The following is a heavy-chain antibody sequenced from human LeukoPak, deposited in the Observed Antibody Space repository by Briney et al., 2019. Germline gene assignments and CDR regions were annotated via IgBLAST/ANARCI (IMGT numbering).Heavy chain of an antibody. V-gene: IGHV3-30*02. CDR1: GFTFNTYG. CDR2: TRHDGSND. D-gene: IGHD3-22*01. Sequence: GGSLRLSCAASGFTFNTYGMHWVRQAPGKGLEWVAFTRHDGSNDYYTDSVKGRFTISRDNSKNTLYLQMNSLRAEDTAVYYCAISYYYDSSGTPDYWGQGTLVTVSS. CDR3: AISYYYDSSGTPDY. J-gene: IGHJ4*02.